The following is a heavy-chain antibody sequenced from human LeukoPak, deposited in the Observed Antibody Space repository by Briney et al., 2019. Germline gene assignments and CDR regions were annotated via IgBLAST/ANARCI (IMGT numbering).Heavy chain of an antibody. Sequence: ASVNVSCKASGYTFAVYYMHWVRQAPGQGLEWMGWINPNSGGTNYAQKFQGRVTMTRDTSISTAYMELSRLRSDDTAVYYCARGKEGLDYWGQGTLVTVSS. CDR3: ARGKEGLDY. CDR2: INPNSGGT. V-gene: IGHV1-2*02. J-gene: IGHJ4*02. CDR1: GYTFAVYY.